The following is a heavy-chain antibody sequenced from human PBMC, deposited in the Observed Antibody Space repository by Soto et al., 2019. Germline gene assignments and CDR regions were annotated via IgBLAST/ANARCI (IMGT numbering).Heavy chain of an antibody. D-gene: IGHD2-15*01. Sequence: PGGSLRLSCAASGFSFSSYSMNWVRQAPGKGLEWDSSISSSASHINYADSVKGRFTISRDNAKKSLYLQMNSLRAEDTAVYYCARGYTGYCSGGTCYWFDPWGQGTLVTVSS. V-gene: IGHV3-21*01. CDR2: ISSSASHI. J-gene: IGHJ5*02. CDR3: ARGYTGYCSGGTCYWFDP. CDR1: GFSFSSYS.